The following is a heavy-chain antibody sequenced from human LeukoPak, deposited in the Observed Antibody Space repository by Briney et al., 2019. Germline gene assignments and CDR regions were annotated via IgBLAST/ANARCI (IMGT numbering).Heavy chain of an antibody. Sequence: GASVKVSCEASGYTFTSYGISWVRQAPGQGLEWMGWISAYNGNTNYAQKLQGRVTMTTDTSTSTAYMELRSLRSDDTAVYYCARMYCSSTSCYGGGTHFDYWGQGTLVTVSS. J-gene: IGHJ4*02. V-gene: IGHV1-18*01. CDR2: ISAYNGNT. D-gene: IGHD2-2*01. CDR1: GYTFTSYG. CDR3: ARMYCSSTSCYGGGTHFDY.